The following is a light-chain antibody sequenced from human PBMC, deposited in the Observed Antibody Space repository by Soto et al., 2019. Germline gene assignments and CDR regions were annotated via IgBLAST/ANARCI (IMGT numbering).Light chain of an antibody. J-gene: IGLJ3*02. CDR3: CSYAGSYTWV. CDR1: SSDVGGYDY. Sequence: QSALTQPRSVSGSPGQSVTFSCTGTSSDVGGYDYVSWYQQHPGKAPKLMIYDVTNRPSGVPDRFSGSKSGNTASLTISGLQADYEADYYCCSYAGSYTWVFGGGTKLTVL. CDR2: DVT. V-gene: IGLV2-11*01.